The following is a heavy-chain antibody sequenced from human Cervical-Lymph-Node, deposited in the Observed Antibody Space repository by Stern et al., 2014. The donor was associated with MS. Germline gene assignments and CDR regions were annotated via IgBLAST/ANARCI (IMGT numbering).Heavy chain of an antibody. CDR3: AKPANGNWFDP. CDR1: GGSFSGYH. D-gene: IGHD1-1*01. J-gene: IGHJ5*02. V-gene: IGHV4-34*01. Sequence: VQLQQWGAGLLKPSETLSLTCGVYGGSFSGYHWSWIRQSPGKGLEWIGAINHSGDTNYNPSLESRVTISVDTSKNQFSRKLRSVTAADTAVYYCAKPANGNWFDPWGQGTLVTVSS. CDR2: INHSGDT.